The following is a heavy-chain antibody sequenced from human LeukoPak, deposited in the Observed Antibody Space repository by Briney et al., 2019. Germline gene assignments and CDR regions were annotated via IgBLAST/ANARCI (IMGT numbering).Heavy chain of an antibody. CDR1: GFTFSSYA. J-gene: IGHJ4*02. V-gene: IGHV3-23*01. CDR3: AKGSYYDSSGSFYFDY. CDR2: ISGSGGST. D-gene: IGHD3-22*01. Sequence: GGSLRLSCTASGFTFSSYAMSWVRQAPGKGLEWVSAISGSGGSTYYADSVKGRFTISRDNSKNTLYVQVNSLGTEDTAAYYCAKGSYYDSSGSFYFDYWGQGTLVTVSS.